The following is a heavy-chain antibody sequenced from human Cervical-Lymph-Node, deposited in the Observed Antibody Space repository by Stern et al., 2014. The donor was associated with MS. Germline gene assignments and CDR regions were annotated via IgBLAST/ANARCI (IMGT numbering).Heavy chain of an antibody. J-gene: IGHJ3*01. D-gene: IGHD3-22*01. CDR1: GYTFRNHD. V-gene: IGHV1-8*01. CDR2: MNPDGGTT. Sequence: VQLVESGAEVKKPGASVKVSCKASGYTFRNHDINWVRQAPGQGLEWMGWMNPDGGTTGYGQRFQGRVTMTRDLSTDTAYRELSRLTSEDTAIYYCARGGLYERGGYYDSLDFWGHGTMVTVSS. CDR3: ARGGLYERGGYYDSLDF.